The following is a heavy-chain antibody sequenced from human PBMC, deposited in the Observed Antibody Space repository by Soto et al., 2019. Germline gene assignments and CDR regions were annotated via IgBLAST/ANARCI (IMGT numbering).Heavy chain of an antibody. V-gene: IGHV3-53*01. CDR1: GFTVSTNY. CDR2: IYSGITT. CDR3: ARDKGRGKYHFDY. J-gene: IGHJ4*02. Sequence: HPGGSLRLSCAASGFTVSTNYMSWVRQAPGKGLEWVSVIYSGITTYYADSVKGRFTISINNSKNTLYLQMNSLRAEDTAVYCCARDKGRGKYHFDYWGQGAQVTVSS.